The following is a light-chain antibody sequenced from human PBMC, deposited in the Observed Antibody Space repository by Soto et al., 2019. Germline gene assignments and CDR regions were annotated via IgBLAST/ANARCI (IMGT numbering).Light chain of an antibody. CDR2: WAS. Sequence: IVLTQSPDSLGVSLGERATINCRSSQRGFYDSTNNDYLAWYQQEPGQPPRLLIYWASIWQSGVPGRFSGRRSGRDFTITINSLQSEDVSVYYCHPYYHLPLTFGGGTKLERK. V-gene: IGKV4-1*01. CDR3: HPYYHLPLT. J-gene: IGKJ4*01. CDR1: QRGFYDSTNNDY.